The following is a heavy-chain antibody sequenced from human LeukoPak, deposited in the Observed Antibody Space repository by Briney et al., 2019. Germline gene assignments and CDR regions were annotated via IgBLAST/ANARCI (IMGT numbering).Heavy chain of an antibody. CDR1: GYTFTSYD. D-gene: IGHD6-19*01. CDR3: ARDKSGWKLSYYYYYLDV. V-gene: IGHV1-18*01. CDR2: ISTYNSNT. Sequence: GASVKVSCKASGYTFTSYDINWVRQAPGQGLEWIGWISTYNSNTNYAQNLQGRVTMTTDTSTSTAYMELRSLRSDDTAVYYCARDKSGWKLSYYYYYLDVWGKGTTVTVSS. J-gene: IGHJ6*03.